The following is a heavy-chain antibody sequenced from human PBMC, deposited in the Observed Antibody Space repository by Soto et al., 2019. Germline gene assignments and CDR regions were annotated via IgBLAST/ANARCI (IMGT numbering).Heavy chain of an antibody. V-gene: IGHV1-2*02. D-gene: IGHD1-26*01. CDR2: INPKSGYT. J-gene: IGHJ4*02. CDR1: GYTFTGDY. Sequence: QVQLVQSGAEVKKPGASVSVSCKASGYTFTGDYLHWVRQAPGQGLEWMAWINPKSGYTKSAQKFQARVTLTRDTSISTAYVELMSLRSEDTAVYFCARYTVSISLFDSWGQGTLVTVSS. CDR3: ARYTVSISLFDS.